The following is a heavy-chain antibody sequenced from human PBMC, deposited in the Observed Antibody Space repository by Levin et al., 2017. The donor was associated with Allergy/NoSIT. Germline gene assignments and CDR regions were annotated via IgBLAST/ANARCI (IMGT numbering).Heavy chain of an antibody. CDR2: ISYDGSNK. V-gene: IGHV3-30-3*01. CDR1: GFTFSSYA. D-gene: IGHD4-17*01. J-gene: IGHJ4*02. Sequence: RGESLKISCAASGFTFSSYAMHWVRQAPGKGLEWVAVISYDGSNKYYADSVKGRFTISRDNSKNTLYLQMNSLRAEDTAVYYCASLTPHDYGDYGYWGQGTLVTVSS. CDR3: ASLTPHDYGDYGY.